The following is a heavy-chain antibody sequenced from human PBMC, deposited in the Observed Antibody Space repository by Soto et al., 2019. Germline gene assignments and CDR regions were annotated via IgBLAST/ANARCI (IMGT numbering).Heavy chain of an antibody. CDR1: GGSISSGDYY. V-gene: IGHV4-30-4*01. D-gene: IGHD2-2*01. CDR2: MFYTGTT. Sequence: TXSLTCSVSGGSISSGDYYWSWIRQPPGKGLEWIGYMFYTGTTYYNPSLKSRITISMDTSKNQFSLRLTSVTAADTAAYHCARFLRFASSTSSRGRNWFGRWGRGTRGSVSS. CDR3: ARFLRFASSTSSRGRNWFGR. J-gene: IGHJ5*02.